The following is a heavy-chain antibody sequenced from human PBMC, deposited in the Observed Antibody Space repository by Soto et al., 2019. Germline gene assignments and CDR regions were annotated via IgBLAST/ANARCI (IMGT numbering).Heavy chain of an antibody. D-gene: IGHD5-18*01. J-gene: IGHJ3*02. Sequence: SETLSLTCGVYGGSFSCYIWTWIRQPPGKGLEWIGEINHSGSTNYNPSLKSRVTISVDTSKNQFSLKLSSVTAADTAVYYCARADRGTWIQLWLPGAFDIWGQGTMVTVSS. CDR1: GGSFSCYI. CDR2: INHSGST. CDR3: ARADRGTWIQLWLPGAFDI. V-gene: IGHV4-34*01.